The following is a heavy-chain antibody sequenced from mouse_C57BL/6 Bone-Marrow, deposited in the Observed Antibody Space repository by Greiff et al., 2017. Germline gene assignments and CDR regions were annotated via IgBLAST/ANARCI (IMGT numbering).Heavy chain of an antibody. CDR1: GFNIKDDY. Sequence: EVKLMESGAELVRPGASVKLSCTASGFNIKDDYMHWVKQRPEQGLEWIGWIDPENGDTEYASKFQGKATITADTSSNTAYLQLSSLTSEDTAVYYCTTRDYEYYYAMDYWGQGTSVTVSS. CDR3: TTRDYEYYYAMDY. D-gene: IGHD2-4*01. V-gene: IGHV14-4*01. J-gene: IGHJ4*01. CDR2: IDPENGDT.